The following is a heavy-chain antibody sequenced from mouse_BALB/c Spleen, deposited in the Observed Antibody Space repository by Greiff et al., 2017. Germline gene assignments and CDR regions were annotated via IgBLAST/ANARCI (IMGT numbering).Heavy chain of an antibody. J-gene: IGHJ2*01. V-gene: IGHV1-54*01. CDR1: GYAFTNYL. D-gene: IGHD2-1*01. CDR2: INPGSGGT. CDR3: ARMYSYGNYGDY. Sequence: QVQLKESGAELVRPGTSVKVSCKASGYAFTNYLIEWVKQRPGQGLEWIGVINPGSGGTNYNEKFKGKATLTADKSSSTAYMQLSSLTSDDSAVYFCARMYSYGNYGDYWGQGTTLTVSS.